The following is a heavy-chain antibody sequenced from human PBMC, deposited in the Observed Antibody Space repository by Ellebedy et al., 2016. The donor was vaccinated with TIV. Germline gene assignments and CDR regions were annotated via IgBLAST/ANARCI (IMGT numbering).Heavy chain of an antibody. Sequence: GGSLRLSCAVSGFTVSANYMSWVRQAPGKGLEWVSIIYSSGITYYPDSVKGRFTISRDNSKNTVSRQMNSLRAEDTAVYYCSRVDLGLAFHYWGRGTLVTVSS. D-gene: IGHD3/OR15-3a*01. V-gene: IGHV3-53*01. CDR2: IYSSGIT. CDR3: SRVDLGLAFHY. CDR1: GFTVSANY. J-gene: IGHJ4*02.